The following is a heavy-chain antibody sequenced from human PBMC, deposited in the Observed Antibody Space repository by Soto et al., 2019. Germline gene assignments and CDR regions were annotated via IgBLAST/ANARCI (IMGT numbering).Heavy chain of an antibody. Sequence: GESLKISCKGSGCSFAGYWITWVRQKPGKGLAWMGRIDPSDSQTYYSPSFRGHVTISATKSITTVFLQWSSLRASDTAMYYCARQIYDSDTGPNFQYYFDSWGQGTPVTVSS. CDR2: IDPSDSQT. J-gene: IGHJ4*02. D-gene: IGHD5-18*01. CDR3: ARQIYDSDTGPNFQYYFDS. V-gene: IGHV5-10-1*01. CDR1: GCSFAGYW.